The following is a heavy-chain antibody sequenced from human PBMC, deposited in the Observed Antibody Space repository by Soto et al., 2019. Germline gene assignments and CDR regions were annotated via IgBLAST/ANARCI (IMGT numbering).Heavy chain of an antibody. D-gene: IGHD6-13*01. CDR3: ASPSRSSSWRTQNYYYYYGMDV. CDR2: INHSGST. J-gene: IGHJ6*02. CDR1: GGSFSGYY. Sequence: PSETLSLTCAVYGGSFSGYYWSWIRQPPGKGLEWIGEINHSGSTNYNPPLKSRVTISVDTSKNQFSLKLSSVTAADTAVYYCASPSRSSSWRTQNYYYYYGMDVWGQGTTVTVSS. V-gene: IGHV4-34*01.